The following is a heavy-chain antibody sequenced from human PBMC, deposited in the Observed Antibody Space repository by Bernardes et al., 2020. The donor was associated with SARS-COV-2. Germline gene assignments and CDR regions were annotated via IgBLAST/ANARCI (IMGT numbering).Heavy chain of an antibody. J-gene: IGHJ4*02. CDR2: ISSTGST. CDR3: ARGGASSRYFDL. Sequence: SETLSLTCAVSGASISDFWSWIRPPPGKGLEWIGSISSTGSTNYNPSLKSRVAMSIDMSKNHFSLNLSSVTAADTAMYFCARGGASSRYFDLWGQGVRVTVSS. D-gene: IGHD6-13*01. CDR1: GASISDF. V-gene: IGHV4-59*01.